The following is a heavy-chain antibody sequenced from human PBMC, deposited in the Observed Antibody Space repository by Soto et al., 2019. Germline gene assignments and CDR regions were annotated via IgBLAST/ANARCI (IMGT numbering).Heavy chain of an antibody. CDR2: IYYSGST. CDR3: ARRRGRSSSTFDY. Sequence: SETLSLTCTVSGGSISSYYWSWIRQPPGKGLEWIGYIYYSGSTNYNPSLKSRVTISVDTSKDQFSLKLSSVTAADTAVYYCARRRGRSSSTFDYWGQGTLVTVSS. D-gene: IGHD6-6*01. CDR1: GGSISSYY. V-gene: IGHV4-59*08. J-gene: IGHJ4*02.